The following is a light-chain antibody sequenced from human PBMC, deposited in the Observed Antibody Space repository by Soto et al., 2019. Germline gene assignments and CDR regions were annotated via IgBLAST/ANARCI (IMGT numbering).Light chain of an antibody. CDR3: SSYTLSSTLHV. Sequence: QSALTQPASVSGSPGQSITISCTGTSSDVAGYNYVSWYQQHPGKAPKLMIYEVSNRPLGVSNRFSGSKSGNTASLTISGLQAEDEADYYCSSYTLSSTLHVFGTGTKLTVL. V-gene: IGLV2-14*01. CDR2: EVS. J-gene: IGLJ1*01. CDR1: SSDVAGYNY.